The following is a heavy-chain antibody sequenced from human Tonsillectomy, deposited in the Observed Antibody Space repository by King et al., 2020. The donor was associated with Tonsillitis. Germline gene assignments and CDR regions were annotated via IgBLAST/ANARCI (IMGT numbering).Heavy chain of an antibody. CDR3: ATFWSGYFDH. CDR1: GFTFSTYW. D-gene: IGHD3-3*01. Sequence: VQLVESGGGLFQPGGSLRLSCAASGFTFSTYWMAWVRQAPGKGLEWVANIRQDGSDKYSVDSVKGRFTFSRDNAKNSLYLQMNSLRADDTAVYYCATFWSGYFDHWGPGTLVTVSS. V-gene: IGHV3-7*01. CDR2: IRQDGSDK. J-gene: IGHJ4*02.